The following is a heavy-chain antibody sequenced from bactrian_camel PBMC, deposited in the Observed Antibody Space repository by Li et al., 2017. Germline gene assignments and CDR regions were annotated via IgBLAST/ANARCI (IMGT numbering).Heavy chain of an antibody. J-gene: IGHJ4*01. CDR1: DRANRYC. CDR3: AAVQIPSRFCSDGSQKVRSTYNY. CDR2: IYTGDGST. D-gene: IGHD2*01. Sequence: QVQLVESGGGSVQAGGSLRLSCSASDRANRYCMGWFRQAPGKEREGVAVIYTGDGSTHAANSVKGRFTLSQDDGKSTLYLQMSDLKSEDTAMYYCAAVQIPSRFCSDGSQKVRSTYNYWGQGTQVTVS. V-gene: IGHV3S1*01.